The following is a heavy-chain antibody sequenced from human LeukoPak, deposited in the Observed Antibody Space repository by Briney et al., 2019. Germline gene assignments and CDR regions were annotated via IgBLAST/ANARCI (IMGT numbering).Heavy chain of an antibody. D-gene: IGHD3-16*01. CDR1: GGSISNYY. CDR3: ARGGGYFNY. CDR2: IYTSGST. J-gene: IGHJ4*02. V-gene: IGHV4-4*07. Sequence: SETLSLTCSVSGGSISNYYWSWIRQPAGKGLEWIGLIYTSGSTNYNPSLKSRVTISVDTSKTQLSLKLSSVTAADTAVYYCARGGGYFNYWGQGTLVTVSS.